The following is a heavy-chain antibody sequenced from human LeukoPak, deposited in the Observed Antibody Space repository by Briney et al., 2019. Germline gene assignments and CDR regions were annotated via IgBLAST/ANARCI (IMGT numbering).Heavy chain of an antibody. CDR3: ARDRSIAVAGNYYYYMDV. CDR1: GGSISSGSYY. J-gene: IGHJ6*03. D-gene: IGHD6-19*01. CDR2: IYTSGST. Sequence: SETLSLTCTVSGGSISSGSYYWSWIRQPAGKGLEWIVRIYTSGSTNYNPSLKSRVTISVDTSKNQFSLKLSSVTAADTAVYYCARDRSIAVAGNYYYYMDVWGKGTTVTVSS. V-gene: IGHV4-61*02.